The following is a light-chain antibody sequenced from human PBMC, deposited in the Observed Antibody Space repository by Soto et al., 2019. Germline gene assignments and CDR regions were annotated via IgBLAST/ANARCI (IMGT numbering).Light chain of an antibody. CDR3: QQYGSAPDT. V-gene: IGKV3-20*01. CDR1: QSVSRSY. J-gene: IGKJ2*01. Sequence: EIVLTQSPGTLSLSPGEGATLSCRASQSVSRSYLAWYQQKPGQAPRLLIYDASSRATGIPDRFSGSGSGTDFTLTISRLEPEDFAVYYCQQYGSAPDTFGQGTKLEIK. CDR2: DAS.